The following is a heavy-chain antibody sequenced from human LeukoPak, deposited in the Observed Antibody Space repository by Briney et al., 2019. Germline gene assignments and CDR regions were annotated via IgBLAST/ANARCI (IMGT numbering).Heavy chain of an antibody. CDR1: GGTFSNSA. V-gene: IGHV1-69*13. CDR3: ARGGGPFDY. D-gene: IGHD1-26*01. Sequence: SVKVSCKASGGTFSNSAISWVRQAPGQGLAWMGGIIPLYRTANYARKFQGRVAITADESMRTVYIELRSLKSEDTAVYFCARGGGPFDYWGQGTLVTVSS. J-gene: IGHJ4*02. CDR2: IIPLYRTA.